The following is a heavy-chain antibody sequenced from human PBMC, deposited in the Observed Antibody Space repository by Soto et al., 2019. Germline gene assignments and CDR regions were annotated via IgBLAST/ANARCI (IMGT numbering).Heavy chain of an antibody. D-gene: IGHD6-19*01. CDR1: GYTFTGYA. CDR2: INAGNGNT. Sequence: QVQLVQSGAEEKKPGASVKVSCKASGYTFTGYAMHWVRQAPGQRLEWMGWINAGNGNTKYSQKFQGRVTITRDTSASTAYTELSSPRSEDTAVYYCARAVAVPADFDYWGQGTLVTVSS. J-gene: IGHJ4*02. V-gene: IGHV1-3*05. CDR3: ARAVAVPADFDY.